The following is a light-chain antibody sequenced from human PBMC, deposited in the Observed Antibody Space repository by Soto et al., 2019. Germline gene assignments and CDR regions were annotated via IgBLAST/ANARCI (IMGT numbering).Light chain of an antibody. V-gene: IGKV3-15*01. CDR1: QSISSE. Sequence: EIVMTQSPATLSVSPGERATLSCRASQSISSELPWYQQKPGQPPRLLIYGASTRATGVPARFTGSGSGSDFPLTISGLQSEDFAVYYCQQGHNWPLTFGQGTRLEI. CDR2: GAS. CDR3: QQGHNWPLT. J-gene: IGKJ2*01.